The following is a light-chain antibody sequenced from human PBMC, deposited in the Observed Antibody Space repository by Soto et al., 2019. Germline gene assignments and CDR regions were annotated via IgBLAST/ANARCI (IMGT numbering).Light chain of an antibody. J-gene: IGLJ3*02. V-gene: IGLV4-69*01. CDR1: SGHISYA. Sequence: QPVLTQSPSASASLGASVKLTCTLSSGHISYAIAWHQQQPEKGPRYLMKLNNDGSHSKGDGIPDRFSGSSSGAERYLTISSLQSEDEADYYCQTWGTGIRVFGGGTKLTVL. CDR2: LNNDGSH. CDR3: QTWGTGIRV.